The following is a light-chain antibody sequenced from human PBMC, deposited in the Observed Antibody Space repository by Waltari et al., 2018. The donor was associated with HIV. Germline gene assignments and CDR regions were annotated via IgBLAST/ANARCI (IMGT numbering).Light chain of an antibody. J-gene: IGLJ3*02. Sequence: SFELTQPPSVSVSPGQTASITCSGDKLGNKYTCWYQQKPGQSPVLVIYQDTKRPSGTPERFSGSKSWNTATLTISGTQAMDEGDYYCQAWDSSTVVFGGGTKLTVL. CDR2: QDT. CDR1: KLGNKY. V-gene: IGLV3-1*01. CDR3: QAWDSSTVV.